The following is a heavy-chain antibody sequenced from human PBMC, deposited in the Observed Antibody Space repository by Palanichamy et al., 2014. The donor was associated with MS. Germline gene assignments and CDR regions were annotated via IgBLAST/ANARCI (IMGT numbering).Heavy chain of an antibody. Sequence: EVQLVESGGGLVQPGGSLRLSCAASGFTFTSYWMTWVRQAPGKGLEWVANIKQDGSGKYYVDSLKGRFTISRDNAKNSLYLQMNSLRAEDTAVYYCAKGDRIYDYWGQGTLVTVS. V-gene: IGHV3-7*03. J-gene: IGHJ4*02. CDR3: AKGDRIYDY. CDR1: GFTFTSYW. D-gene: IGHD1-14*01. CDR2: IKQDGSGK.